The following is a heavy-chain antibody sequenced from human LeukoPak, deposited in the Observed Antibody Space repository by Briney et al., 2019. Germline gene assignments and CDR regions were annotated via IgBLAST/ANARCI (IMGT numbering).Heavy chain of an antibody. Sequence: VASVKVSCKASGYTLTSYYMHWVRQAPGQGLEWMGIINPSGGSTNYAQKFQGRVTMTRDMSTRTVYMELSSLRFEDTAVYYCARGRRVAGNPNWFDPWGQGTLVTVSS. CDR2: INPSGGST. CDR3: ARGRRVAGNPNWFDP. CDR1: GYTLTSYY. D-gene: IGHD6-19*01. V-gene: IGHV1-46*01. J-gene: IGHJ5*02.